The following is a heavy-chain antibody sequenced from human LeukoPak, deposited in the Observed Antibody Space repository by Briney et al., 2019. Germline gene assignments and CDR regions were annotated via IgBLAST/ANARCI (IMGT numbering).Heavy chain of an antibody. CDR3: ASCDCYSNYLFWYFDY. Sequence: AASVKVSCKASGGTFSSYAISWVRQALGQGLEWMGGIIPIFGTANYAQKFQGRVTITADESTSTAYMELSSLRSEDTAVYYCASCDCYSNYLFWYFDYWGQGTLVTVSS. J-gene: IGHJ4*02. D-gene: IGHD4-11*01. CDR1: GGTFSSYA. CDR2: IIPIFGTA. V-gene: IGHV1-69*01.